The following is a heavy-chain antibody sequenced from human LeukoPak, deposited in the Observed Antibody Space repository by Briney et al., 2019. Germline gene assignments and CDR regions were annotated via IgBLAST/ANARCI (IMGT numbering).Heavy chain of an antibody. V-gene: IGHV1-18*01. D-gene: IGHD5-18*01. J-gene: IGHJ5*02. CDR2: ISAYNGNT. CDR3: ARASTAMVLGWFDP. Sequence: ASVKVSCKASGYTFTSYGISWVRQAPGQGLEWMGWISAYNGNTNYAQKLQGRVTMTTDTSTSTAYMELRSLRSDDTAVYYCARASTAMVLGWFDPWGQGTLVTVSS. CDR1: GYTFTSYG.